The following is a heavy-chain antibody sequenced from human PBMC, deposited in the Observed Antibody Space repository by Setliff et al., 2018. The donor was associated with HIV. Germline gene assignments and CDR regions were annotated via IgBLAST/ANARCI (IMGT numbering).Heavy chain of an antibody. J-gene: IGHJ6*02. CDR3: ARAPSCADSWCYMYYYYYYGMDV. Sequence: PSETLSLTCTVSGGSINSGGYYWSWIRQLPGKGLEWIGYIYYSGSTNYNPSLKSRVTISVDTSKNQFSLRLNSVTAADTGVYFCARAPSCADSWCYMYYYYYYGMDVWGLGTTVTVSS. D-gene: IGHD2-8*01. CDR1: GGSINSGGYY. V-gene: IGHV4-61*08. CDR2: IYYSGST.